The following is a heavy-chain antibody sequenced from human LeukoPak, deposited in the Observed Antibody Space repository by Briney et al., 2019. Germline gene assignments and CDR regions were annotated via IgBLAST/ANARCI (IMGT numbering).Heavy chain of an antibody. CDR1: GFTFSTYT. V-gene: IGHV3-48*04. D-gene: IGHD3-10*01. Sequence: PGGSLRLSCAASGFTFSTYTMNWVRQAPGKGLEWVSYISSSGSTIYYADSVKGRFTISRDNAKNSLYLQMNSLRAEDTAVYYCASERITMVRGVVSIWGQGTMVTVSS. CDR2: ISSSGSTI. J-gene: IGHJ3*02. CDR3: ASERITMVRGVVSI.